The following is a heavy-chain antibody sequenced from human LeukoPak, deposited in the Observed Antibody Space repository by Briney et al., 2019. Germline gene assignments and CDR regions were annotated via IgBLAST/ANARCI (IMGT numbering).Heavy chain of an antibody. Sequence: PSETLSLTCSVSIGSISSSKWWSWVRQSPVKGLEWIGEIYLYGTANYNPSFTSRVTMSVDRSRNQFSLKLTSVTAADTAVYYCARQKWEQQGRDYYFNGLDVWGPGTTVIVSS. CDR2: IYLYGTA. J-gene: IGHJ6*02. CDR1: IGSISSSKW. CDR3: ARQKWEQQGRDYYFNGLDV. V-gene: IGHV4-4*02. D-gene: IGHD1/OR15-1a*01.